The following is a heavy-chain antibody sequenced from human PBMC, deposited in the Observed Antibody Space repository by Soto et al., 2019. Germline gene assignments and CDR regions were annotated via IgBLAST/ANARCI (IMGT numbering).Heavy chain of an antibody. V-gene: IGHV3-30*18. CDR1: GFTFSSHG. J-gene: IGHJ6*02. Sequence: QVQLVESGGGVVQPGRSLRLSCAASGFTFSSHGMHWVRQAPGKGLERVAVISYDGSNKYYADSVKGRFTISRDNSKNTLYLQMNSLRAEDTAVYYCAKDGTGYNWNYGALYWGMDVWGQGTTVTVSS. D-gene: IGHD1-7*01. CDR3: AKDGTGYNWNYGALYWGMDV. CDR2: ISYDGSNK.